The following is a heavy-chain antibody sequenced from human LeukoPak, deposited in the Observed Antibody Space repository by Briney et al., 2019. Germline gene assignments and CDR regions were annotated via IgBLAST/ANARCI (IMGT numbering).Heavy chain of an antibody. J-gene: IGHJ3*01. Sequence: TGGSLRLSCAASGFTFNDFAMTWGRQAPGKGLEWVSSIGDAGTYYADSVKGRFTISRDNSKNMLYLQLNSLRAGDTAMYYCAKNLGPFDVRGQGTMVTVSS. CDR1: GFTFNDFA. D-gene: IGHD3-16*01. CDR2: IGDAGT. CDR3: AKNLGPFDV. V-gene: IGHV3-23*01.